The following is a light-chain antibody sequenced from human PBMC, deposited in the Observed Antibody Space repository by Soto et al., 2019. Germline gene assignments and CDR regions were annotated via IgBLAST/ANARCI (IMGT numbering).Light chain of an antibody. J-gene: IGLJ2*01. Sequence: QSVLTQPASVSGSPGRSITISCTGTSSDVGGYNYVSWYQQHPGKAPKLMIYDVSNRPSGVSNRFSGSKSGNTASLTISGLQAEDEADYYCSSYTSSSPVVFGGGTKVTVL. V-gene: IGLV2-14*01. CDR1: SSDVGGYNY. CDR3: SSYTSSSPVV. CDR2: DVS.